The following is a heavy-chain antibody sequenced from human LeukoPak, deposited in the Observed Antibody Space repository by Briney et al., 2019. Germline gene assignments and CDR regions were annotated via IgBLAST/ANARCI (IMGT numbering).Heavy chain of an antibody. D-gene: IGHD2-15*01. CDR3: AREHCSGGSCLGYFDY. Sequence: GASVKVSCKASGYTFTGYYMHWVRQAPGQGLEWMGWINPNSGGTNYAQKFQGRVTMTRDTSISTAYMELSRLRSDDTAVYYCAREHCSGGSCLGYFDYWGQGTLVTVSS. CDR2: INPNSGGT. J-gene: IGHJ4*02. CDR1: GYTFTGYY. V-gene: IGHV1-2*02.